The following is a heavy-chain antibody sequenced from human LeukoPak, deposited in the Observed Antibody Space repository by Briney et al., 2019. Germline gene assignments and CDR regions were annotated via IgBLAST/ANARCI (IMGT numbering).Heavy chain of an antibody. Sequence: GGSLRLSCAASGFTFSNYFMHWVRQAPGKGLEWVADIANDGSHTFYVESVKGRFTISRDNSKNTLYSQMNSLRVEDTAVYFCARERQDTIIHSGAFDIWGQGTMVTVSS. V-gene: IGHV3-30-3*01. J-gene: IGHJ3*02. D-gene: IGHD3-10*01. CDR3: ARERQDTIIHSGAFDI. CDR1: GFTFSNYF. CDR2: IANDGSHT.